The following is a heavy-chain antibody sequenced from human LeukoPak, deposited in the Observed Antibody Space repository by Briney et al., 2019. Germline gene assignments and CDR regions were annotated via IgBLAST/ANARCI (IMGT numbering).Heavy chain of an antibody. CDR3: AKGAYDYIEMGYFDD. Sequence: GGSLRLSCAASGFRFSNFAMSWVRQAPGKGLEWVSLIIGSSGDTLYADSVKGRFTISRDISKNRLYLQMNSLRAEDTALYYCAKGAYDYIEMGYFDDWGQGTLDTVSS. CDR2: IIGSSGDT. J-gene: IGHJ4*02. V-gene: IGHV3-23*01. D-gene: IGHD5-12*01. CDR1: GFRFSNFA.